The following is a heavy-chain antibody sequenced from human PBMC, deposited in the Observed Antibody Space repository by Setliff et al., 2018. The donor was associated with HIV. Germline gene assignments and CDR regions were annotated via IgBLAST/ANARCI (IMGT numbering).Heavy chain of an antibody. CDR3: ALTPYSSSSLSY. Sequence: GGSLRLSCATSGLTFSNCGMHWVRQAPGKGLEWVASIRSDGSNKYYADSVKGRFTISRDNAKNTLYLQMNGLRAEDTAVYYCALTPYSSSSLSYWGQGNLVTVSS. V-gene: IGHV3-30*02. J-gene: IGHJ4*02. CDR2: IRSDGSNK. D-gene: IGHD6-6*01. CDR1: GLTFSNCG.